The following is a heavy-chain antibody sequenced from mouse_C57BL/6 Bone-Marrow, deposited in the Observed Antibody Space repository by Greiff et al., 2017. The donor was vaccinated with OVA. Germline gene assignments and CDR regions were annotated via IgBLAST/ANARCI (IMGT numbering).Heavy chain of an antibody. CDR3: SEDSAVYYCAFYYYGSSLWYVDV. D-gene: IGHD1-1*01. V-gene: IGHV1-87*01. Sequence: QVQLKESGPELARPWASVKISCQAFYTFSRRVHFAIRDTNYWMPWVKQRPGQGLEWIGAIYPGNGDTSYNQKFKGKATLTSYKSSITAYMQLSSLTSEDSAVYYCAFYYYGSSLWYVDVWGTGTTVTVSS. CDR2: GQGLEWIG. CDR1: YTFSRRVH. J-gene: IGHJ1*03.